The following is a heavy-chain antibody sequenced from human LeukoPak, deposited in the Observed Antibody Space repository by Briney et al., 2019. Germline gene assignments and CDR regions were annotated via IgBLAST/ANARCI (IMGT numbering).Heavy chain of an antibody. V-gene: IGHV4-39*07. CDR2: IYYSGST. D-gene: IGHD5-24*01. CDR3: AREGDGDAFDI. CDR1: GGSISSSTYY. Sequence: SETLSLTCTVSGGSISSSTYYWGWIRQPPGKGLEWIGSIYYSGSTYYNPSLKSRVTMSVNTSKNQFSLKLSSVTAADTAVYYCAREGDGDAFDIWGQGTMVTVSS. J-gene: IGHJ3*02.